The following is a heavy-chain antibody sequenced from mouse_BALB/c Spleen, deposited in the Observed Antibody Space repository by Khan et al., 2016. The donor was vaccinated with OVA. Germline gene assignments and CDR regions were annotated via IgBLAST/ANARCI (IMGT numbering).Heavy chain of an antibody. V-gene: IGHV5-6*01. CDR1: GFTFSTYG. Sequence: EVQLVESGGDLVKPGGSLKLSCAASGFTFSTYGMSWVRQTPDMRLEWVANISSGGHYTYYPDSVKGRFTISRDNAKNTLYLQMSRLKSEDTALYYCARLAYYYNSEGFAYWGQGTLVTVSA. D-gene: IGHD1-1*01. J-gene: IGHJ3*01. CDR3: ARLAYYYNSEGFAY. CDR2: ISSGGHYT.